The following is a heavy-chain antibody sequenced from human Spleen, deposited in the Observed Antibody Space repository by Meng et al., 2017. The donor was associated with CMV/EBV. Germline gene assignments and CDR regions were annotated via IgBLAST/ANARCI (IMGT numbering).Heavy chain of an antibody. J-gene: IGHJ4*02. CDR2: IYHSGST. CDR3: ARGLAVPAFAEYYFDY. Sequence: GSISSSNLWTCVRQVPGKGLEWIGEIYHSGSTNYNPSLKSRVTISVDKFKNQFSLKLGSVTAADTAVYYCARGLAVPAFAEYYFDYWGQGNLVTVSS. V-gene: IGHV4-4*02. CDR1: GSISSSNL. D-gene: IGHD2-2*01.